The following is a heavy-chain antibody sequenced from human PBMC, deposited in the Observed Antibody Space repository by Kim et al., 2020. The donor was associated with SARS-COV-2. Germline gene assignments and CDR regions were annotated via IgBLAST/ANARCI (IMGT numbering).Heavy chain of an antibody. D-gene: IGHD5-12*01. J-gene: IGHJ3*02. Sequence: SVKSRFTISRDNAKNSLYLQMNSLRAEDTAVYYCASGEYSGYGTLDAFDIWGQGTMVTVSS. V-gene: IGHV3-11*04. CDR3: ASGEYSGYGTLDAFDI.